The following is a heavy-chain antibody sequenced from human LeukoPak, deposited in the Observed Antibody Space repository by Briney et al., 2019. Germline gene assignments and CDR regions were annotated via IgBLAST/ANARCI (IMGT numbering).Heavy chain of an antibody. CDR3: ARGYGDFNAFDI. Sequence: ASVKVSCKTSGYTFTGYYMHWVRQAPGQGLEWMGQINPNSGGTNYVQKFQGRVTMTRDTSISTAYMEMSRLRSDDTAVYYCARGYGDFNAFDIWGQGTMVTVSS. CDR1: GYTFTGYY. CDR2: INPNSGGT. D-gene: IGHD4-17*01. V-gene: IGHV1-2*06. J-gene: IGHJ3*02.